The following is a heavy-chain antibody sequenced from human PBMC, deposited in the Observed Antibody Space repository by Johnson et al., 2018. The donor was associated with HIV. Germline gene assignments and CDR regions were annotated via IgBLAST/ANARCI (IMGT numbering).Heavy chain of an antibody. CDR3: ARVSLAYSYGYDALDI. J-gene: IGHJ3*02. CDR1: GFTVSSNY. V-gene: IGHV3-66*01. CDR2: IYSGGNT. D-gene: IGHD5-18*01. Sequence: VQLVESGGGVVQPGRSLRLSCAASGFTVSSNYMSWVRQAPGKGLEWVSVIYSGGNTYYADSVKGRFTISRDSSKNTLFLQLNSLRPEDTAVYYCARVSLAYSYGYDALDIWGQGTMVTVSA.